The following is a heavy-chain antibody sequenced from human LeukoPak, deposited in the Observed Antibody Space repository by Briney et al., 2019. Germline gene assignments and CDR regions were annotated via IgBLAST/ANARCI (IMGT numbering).Heavy chain of an antibody. D-gene: IGHD3-3*01. CDR2: ISGSGGST. CDR3: AKEGNDFWSGYTL. Sequence: AGGSLRLSCAASGFTFSSYAMSWVRQAPGKGLEWVSAISGSGGSTYYADPVKGRFTISRDNSKNTLYLQMNSLRAEDTAVYYCAKEGNDFWSGYTLWGQGTLVTVSS. CDR1: GFTFSSYA. V-gene: IGHV3-23*01. J-gene: IGHJ4*02.